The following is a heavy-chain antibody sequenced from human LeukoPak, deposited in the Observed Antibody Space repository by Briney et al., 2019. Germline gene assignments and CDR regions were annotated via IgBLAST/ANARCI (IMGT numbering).Heavy chain of an antibody. J-gene: IGHJ1*01. CDR2: IYHSGRT. D-gene: IGHD3-22*01. CDR3: ARRRYYDGSGYLE. V-gene: IGHV4-39*01. Sequence: EPSETLSLTCSVSGDSVSRSDSYWDWIRQPPGKGLEWIGTIYHSGRTYYSPSLKSRVTMSVDPSNNQFSLNLRPVTTADTAVYYCARRRYYDGSGYLEWGQGTLLSVSS. CDR1: GDSVSRSDSY.